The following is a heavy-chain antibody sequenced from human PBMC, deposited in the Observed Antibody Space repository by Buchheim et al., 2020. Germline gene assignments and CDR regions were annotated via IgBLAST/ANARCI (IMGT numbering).Heavy chain of an antibody. V-gene: IGHV4-39*07. Sequence: QLQLQESGPGLVKPSETLSLTCTVSGGSISSSSYYWGWIRQPPGKGLEWIGSIYYSGSTYYNPSLKSRVTISVDTSKNQFSLKLGSVTAADTAVYYCARDFAQWLPRRNNWFDPWGQGTL. J-gene: IGHJ5*02. CDR3: ARDFAQWLPRRNNWFDP. CDR1: GGSISSSSYY. CDR2: IYYSGST. D-gene: IGHD6-19*01.